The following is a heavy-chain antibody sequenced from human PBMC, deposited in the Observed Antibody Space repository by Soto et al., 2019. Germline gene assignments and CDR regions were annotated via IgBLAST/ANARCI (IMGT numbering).Heavy chain of an antibody. CDR3: AKEGGNFRYFDY. V-gene: IGHV3-23*01. J-gene: IGHJ4*02. CDR2: ISGSGAST. CDR1: GFTFSIYA. D-gene: IGHD2-21*02. Sequence: GGSLRLSCAASGFTFSIYAMSWVRQAPGKGLEWVSGISGSGASTCYADSVKGRFTISRDNSKNTLYLQMNSLRAEDTAVYYCAKEGGNFRYFDYWGQGTLVTVSS.